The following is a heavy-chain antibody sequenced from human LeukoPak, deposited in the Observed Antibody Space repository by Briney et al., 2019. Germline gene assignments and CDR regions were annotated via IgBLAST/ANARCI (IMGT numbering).Heavy chain of an antibody. CDR3: GRRPREIAVADY. J-gene: IGHJ4*02. CDR1: GFTFSTYW. V-gene: IGHV3-7*01. Sequence: GGSLRLSCAASGFTFSTYWMSWVRQPPGKGLEWVANIKQDGSEKYYVDSVKGRFTIYRDKATNSLYMQINSLRAEDTAVYYCGRRPREIAVADYWGQGTLVTVSS. CDR2: IKQDGSEK. D-gene: IGHD6-19*01.